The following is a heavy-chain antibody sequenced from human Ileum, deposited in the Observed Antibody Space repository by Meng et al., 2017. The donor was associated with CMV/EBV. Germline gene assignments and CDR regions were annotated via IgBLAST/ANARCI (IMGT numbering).Heavy chain of an antibody. J-gene: IGHJ6*02. CDR1: GYTFTSYY. Sequence: ASVKVSCKASGYTFTSYYMHWVRQAPGQGLEWMGIINPSGGSTSYAQKFQGRVTMTRDTSTSTDYMELSSLRSEDTAVYCCARDLEAYLDCGGECYLAGGMDVWGQGTTVTVSS. CDR3: ARDLEAYLDCGGECYLAGGMDV. V-gene: IGHV1-46*01. CDR2: INPSGGST. D-gene: IGHD2-21*01.